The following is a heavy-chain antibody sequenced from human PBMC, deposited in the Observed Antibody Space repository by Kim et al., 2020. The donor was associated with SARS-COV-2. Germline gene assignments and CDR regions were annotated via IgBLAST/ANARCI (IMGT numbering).Heavy chain of an antibody. V-gene: IGHV4-59*01. CDR2: IYYSGSP. D-gene: IGHD2-8*01. CDR1: GGSISSYY. J-gene: IGHJ6*02. CDR3: AREKARYCTNGGGYGMAV. Sequence: SETLSLTCTVSGGSISSYYWSWIRQPPGKGLEWIGYIYYSGSPNYNPPLQSRVTISVDTSKNQYSLKLCSVTAADTAVYYCAREKARYCTNGGGYGMAVWGQGTTVTVSS.